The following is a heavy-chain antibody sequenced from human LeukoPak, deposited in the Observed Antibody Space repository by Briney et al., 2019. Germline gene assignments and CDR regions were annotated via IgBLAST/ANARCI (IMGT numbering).Heavy chain of an antibody. D-gene: IGHD3-10*01. CDR3: AKDERFGEFPLGTFGC. J-gene: IGHJ4*02. CDR1: GFTLSRYA. CDR2: ISGSGGST. V-gene: IGHV3-23*01. Sequence: GGSLRLSCAASGFTLSRYAMTWVRQAPGKGLDWVAAISGSGGSTYYADSVKGRFTVSRDNSKNTLYLQMNSLRAEDTAVYYCAKDERFGEFPLGTFGCWGQGTLVTVSS.